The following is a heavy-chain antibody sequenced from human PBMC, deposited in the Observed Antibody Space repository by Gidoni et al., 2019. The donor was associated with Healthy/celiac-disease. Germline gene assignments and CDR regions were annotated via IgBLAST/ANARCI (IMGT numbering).Heavy chain of an antibody. Sequence: QVQLQEAGPGLVKPSGTLSLTCAGAGGSISSSNWWSWVRQPPGKGLEWIGEIYHSGSTNHNPSLKSPVTIAVDKSKNQFALKLSSVTAAATAVYYCARALGDSSCSYNLFDPWGQGTLVTVSS. CDR2: IYHSGST. V-gene: IGHV4-4*02. J-gene: IGHJ5*02. D-gene: IGHD6-19*01. CDR1: GGSISSSNW. CDR3: ARALGDSSCSYNLFDP.